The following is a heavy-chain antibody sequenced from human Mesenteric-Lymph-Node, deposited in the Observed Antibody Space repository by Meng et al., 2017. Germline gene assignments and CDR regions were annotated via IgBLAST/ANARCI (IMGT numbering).Heavy chain of an antibody. Sequence: TVLVTPSHTLPPTCAIPGDSVSSNSAAWNWIRQSPSRGLEWLGRTYYRSKWYNDYAVSVKSQITINPDTSKNQFSLQLNSVTPEDTAVYYCARDSSSSAYSPFDYWGQGTLVTVSS. V-gene: IGHV6-1*01. J-gene: IGHJ4*02. CDR3: ARDSSSSAYSPFDY. CDR1: GDSVSSNSAA. CDR2: TYYRSKWYN. D-gene: IGHD3-22*01.